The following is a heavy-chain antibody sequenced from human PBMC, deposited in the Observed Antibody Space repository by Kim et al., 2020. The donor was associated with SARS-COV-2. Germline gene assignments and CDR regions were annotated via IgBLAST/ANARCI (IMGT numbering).Heavy chain of an antibody. D-gene: IGHD2-21*02. J-gene: IGHJ3*02. V-gene: IGHV4-39*07. CDR3: ARFGFKLTYCGGDCSSSAFDI. Sequence: SETLSLTCTVSGGSISSSSYYWGWIRQPPGKGLEWIGSIYYSGSTYYNPSLKSRVTISVDTSKNQFSLKLSSVTAADTAVYYCARFGFKLTYCGGDCSSSAFDIWGQGTLVTVSS. CDR1: GGSISSSSYY. CDR2: IYYSGST.